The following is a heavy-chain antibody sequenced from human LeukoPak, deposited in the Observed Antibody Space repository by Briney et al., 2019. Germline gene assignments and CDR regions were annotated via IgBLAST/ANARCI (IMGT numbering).Heavy chain of an antibody. J-gene: IGHJ3*02. Sequence: GGSLRLSCAASGFTFDDYAMSWVRQAPGKGLEWVSGINWNGGSTGYADSVKGRFTISRDNAKNSLCLQMNSLRAEDTALYYCARGRDGGLCRGAFDIWGQGTMVTVSS. V-gene: IGHV3-20*04. CDR1: GFTFDDYA. CDR2: INWNGGST. D-gene: IGHD4-23*01. CDR3: ARGRDGGLCRGAFDI.